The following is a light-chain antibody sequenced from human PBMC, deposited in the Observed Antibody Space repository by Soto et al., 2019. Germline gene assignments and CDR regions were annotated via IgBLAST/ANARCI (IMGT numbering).Light chain of an antibody. V-gene: IGKV3-15*01. CDR3: QQYNKWPLA. J-gene: IGKJ1*01. CDR1: ERVSSN. CDR2: GAS. Sequence: IMVMPSSTTLSVSPGESATLFCRATERVSSNLAWYQQKPGQAPRLLIYGASTRATGIPARFSGSGSGTEFALSISSLQSEDFAVYYCQQYNKWPLAFGQGTKVEIK.